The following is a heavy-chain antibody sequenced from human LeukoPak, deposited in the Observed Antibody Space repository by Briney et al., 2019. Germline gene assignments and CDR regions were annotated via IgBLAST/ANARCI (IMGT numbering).Heavy chain of an antibody. CDR1: GFTFNRSW. Sequence: PGGSLRLSCAASGFTFNRSWMNWVRQDPGKGLEWVANMDPSGSQKRYVDSVKGRFTTSKDNPGTSLYIEMYSLRAEDTAIYYCAIWTSGNYWGQGTLVTVSS. CDR3: AIWTSGNY. D-gene: IGHD1-1*01. V-gene: IGHV3-7*01. J-gene: IGHJ4*02. CDR2: MDPSGSQK.